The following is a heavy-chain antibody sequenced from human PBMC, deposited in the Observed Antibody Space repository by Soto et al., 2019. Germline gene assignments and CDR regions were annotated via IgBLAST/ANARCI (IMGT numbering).Heavy chain of an antibody. CDR1: GFSFDDYA. J-gene: IGHJ4*02. Sequence: EVQLVESGGGLVQPGRSLRLSCAASGFSFDDYAMHWVRQAPGKGLEWVSIISRKNETIVYADSVKGRFTISRDNANKSLYLQMNSLRPEDTALYYCAKDRGFLDGIDYWGQGTPVAVST. CDR3: AKDRGFLDGIDY. D-gene: IGHD3-3*01. V-gene: IGHV3-9*01. CDR2: ISRKNETI.